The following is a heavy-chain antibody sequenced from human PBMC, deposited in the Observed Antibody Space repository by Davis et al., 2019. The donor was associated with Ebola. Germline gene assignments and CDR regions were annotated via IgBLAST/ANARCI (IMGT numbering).Heavy chain of an antibody. Sequence: MPSETLSLTCTVSDGSISSSSYYWGWIRQPPGKGLEWIGSISYSGSTYYNPSLKSRVTISVDTSKNQFSLKLSSMTAADTAVYYCARRNYYGSGSHYWGQGTLVTVSS. V-gene: IGHV4-39*01. CDR3: ARRNYYGSGSHY. CDR2: ISYSGST. CDR1: DGSISSSSYY. D-gene: IGHD3-10*01. J-gene: IGHJ4*02.